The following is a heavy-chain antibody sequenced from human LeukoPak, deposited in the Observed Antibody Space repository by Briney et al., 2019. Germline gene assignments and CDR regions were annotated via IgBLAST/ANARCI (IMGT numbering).Heavy chain of an antibody. J-gene: IGHJ4*02. V-gene: IGHV4-30-2*01. Sequence: PSQTLSLTCAVSGGSISSGGYSWTWIRQPPGKGLEWIGYIYQSGHTYYNPSLKSRVTISVDRSKNQFSLNLTSVTAADTAVYYCARVDHLAFDSWGQGTLVTVSS. CDR1: GGSISSGGYS. CDR3: ARVDHLAFDS. CDR2: IYQSGHT. D-gene: IGHD1-14*01.